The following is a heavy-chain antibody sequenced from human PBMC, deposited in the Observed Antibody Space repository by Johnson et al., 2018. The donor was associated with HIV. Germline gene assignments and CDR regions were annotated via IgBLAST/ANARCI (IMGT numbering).Heavy chain of an antibody. J-gene: IGHJ3*02. D-gene: IGHD4-23*01. CDR3: AKDYLRWPRQSGAFDI. V-gene: IGHV3-30-3*01. CDR1: GFTFSSYA. CDR2: ISYDGSNK. Sequence: QVQLVESGGGLVQPGGSLRLSCAASGFTFSSYAMHWVRQAPGKGLEWVAVISYDGSNKYYADSVKGRFPISRDTSKNTLYLQMNSLRAEDTAVYYCAKDYLRWPRQSGAFDIWGQGTMVTVSS.